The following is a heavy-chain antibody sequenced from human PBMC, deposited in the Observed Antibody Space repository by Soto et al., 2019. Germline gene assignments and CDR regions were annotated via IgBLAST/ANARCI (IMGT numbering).Heavy chain of an antibody. D-gene: IGHD3-16*01. J-gene: IGHJ4*02. CDR2: INHSGST. CDR1: GGSFSGYY. Sequence: SETLSLTCAVYGGSFSGYYWSWIRQPPGKGLEWIGEINHSGSTNYNPSLKSRVTISVDTSKNQFPLKLSSVTAADTAVYYCARDPNWGFDYWGQGTLVTVSS. CDR3: ARDPNWGFDY. V-gene: IGHV4-34*01.